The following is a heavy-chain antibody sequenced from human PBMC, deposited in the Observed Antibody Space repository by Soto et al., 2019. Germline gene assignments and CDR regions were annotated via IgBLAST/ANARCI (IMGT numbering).Heavy chain of an antibody. CDR3: ASGEDYRY. Sequence: SETLSLTCTVSGGSISSSSYYWGWFRQPPGKGLEWIATIYYSGGSYYNPSLESRVTISVDTSKNQFSLKLSSVTAADTAVYYCASGEDYRYWGQGTLVTVSS. V-gene: IGHV4-39*01. D-gene: IGHD3-10*01. CDR2: IYYSGGS. J-gene: IGHJ4*02. CDR1: GGSISSSSYY.